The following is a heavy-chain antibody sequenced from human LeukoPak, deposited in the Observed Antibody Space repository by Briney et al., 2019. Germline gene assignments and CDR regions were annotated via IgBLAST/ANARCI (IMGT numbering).Heavy chain of an antibody. V-gene: IGHV1-18*01. CDR2: ISAYNGNT. CDR1: GYTFTSYG. J-gene: IGHJ3*02. Sequence: ASVTVSCMASGYTFTSYGISWVRQAPGQGLEWMGWISAYNGNTNYAQKLQGRVTMTTDTSTSTAYMELRSLSSDDPAVGYCYRHHYYDRSGYYGYYAFDNWGQGTMVTVSS. D-gene: IGHD3-22*01. CDR3: YRHHYYDRSGYYGYYAFDN.